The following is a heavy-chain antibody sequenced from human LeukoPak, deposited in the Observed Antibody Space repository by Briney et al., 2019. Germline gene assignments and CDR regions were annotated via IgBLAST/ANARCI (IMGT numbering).Heavy chain of an antibody. CDR2: INQSGTT. Sequence: PSETLSLTCAIYGEPFNVYYWSWIRQPPGKGLEWIGEINQSGTTNYNPSLETRLTISIDTSKNQFSLKLNSVTAADTAVYYCAKGGSYPTGNDYWGQGTLVTVSS. CDR3: AKGGSYPTGNDY. D-gene: IGHD1-26*01. V-gene: IGHV4-34*01. J-gene: IGHJ4*02. CDR1: GEPFNVYY.